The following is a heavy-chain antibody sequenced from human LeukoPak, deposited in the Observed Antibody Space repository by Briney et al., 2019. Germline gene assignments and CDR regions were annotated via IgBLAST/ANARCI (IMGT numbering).Heavy chain of an antibody. CDR3: ANGQGGYYYYYMDV. Sequence: GGSLRLSCAASGFTFSSYSMNWVRQAPGKGLEWVSSISSSSSYIYYADSVKGRFTISRDNSKNTLYLQMNSLRAEDTAVYYCANGQGGYYYYYMDVWGKGTTVTVSS. D-gene: IGHD1-26*01. V-gene: IGHV3-21*01. CDR1: GFTFSSYS. J-gene: IGHJ6*03. CDR2: ISSSSSYI.